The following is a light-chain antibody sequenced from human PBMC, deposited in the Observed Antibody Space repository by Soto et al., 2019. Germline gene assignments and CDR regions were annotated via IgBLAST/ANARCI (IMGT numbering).Light chain of an antibody. V-gene: IGKV3-20*01. J-gene: IGKJ1*01. Sequence: EIVLTQSPGTLSLSPGERATLSCRASQSVTSYLAWYQQKPGQAPRLLIYGAFSRATGIPDRFSGSGTGTDFTLTISRLEPEDFAVYYCQQYGRSPGTFGQGTKVETK. CDR1: QSVTSY. CDR3: QQYGRSPGT. CDR2: GAF.